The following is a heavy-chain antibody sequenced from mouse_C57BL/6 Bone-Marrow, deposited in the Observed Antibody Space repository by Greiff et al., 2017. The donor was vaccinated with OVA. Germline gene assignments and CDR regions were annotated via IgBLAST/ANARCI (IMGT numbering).Heavy chain of an antibody. CDR3: ARGGFTTGRFDY. V-gene: IGHV3-6*01. Sequence: VQLKQSGPGLVKPSQSLSLTCSVTGYSITSGYYWNWIRQFPGNKLEWMGYISYDGSNNYNPSLKNRISITRDTSKNQFCLKLNSVTTEDTATYYCARGGFTTGRFDYWGQGTTLTVSS. CDR2: ISYDGSN. J-gene: IGHJ2*01. D-gene: IGHD1-1*01. CDR1: GYSITSGYY.